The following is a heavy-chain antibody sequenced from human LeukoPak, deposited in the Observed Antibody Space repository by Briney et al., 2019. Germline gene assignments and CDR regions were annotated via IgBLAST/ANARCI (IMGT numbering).Heavy chain of an antibody. CDR1: GFTFSSYA. J-gene: IGHJ6*02. D-gene: IGHD3-10*01. CDR3: ARDRGSGWSPDYYYGMDV. Sequence: GGSLRLSCAASGFTFSSYAMSWVRQAPGKGLEWVSAISGSGGSTYYADSVKGRFTISRDNSKNTLYLQMNSLRAEDTAVYYCARDRGSGWSPDYYYGMDVWGQGTTVTVSS. V-gene: IGHV3-23*01. CDR2: ISGSGGST.